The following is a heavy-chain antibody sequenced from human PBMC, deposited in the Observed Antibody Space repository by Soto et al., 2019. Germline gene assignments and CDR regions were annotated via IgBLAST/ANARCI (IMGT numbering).Heavy chain of an antibody. CDR3: ARDKPRYYDILTGSRPDAFDI. J-gene: IGHJ3*02. Sequence: SETLSLTCTVSGGSISSGDYYWSWIRQPPGKGLEWIGYIYYSGSTYYNPSLKSRVTISVDTSKNQFSLKLSSVTAADTAVYYCARDKPRYYDILTGSRPDAFDIWGQGTMVTVSS. CDR2: IYYSGST. CDR1: GGSISSGDYY. D-gene: IGHD3-9*01. V-gene: IGHV4-30-4*01.